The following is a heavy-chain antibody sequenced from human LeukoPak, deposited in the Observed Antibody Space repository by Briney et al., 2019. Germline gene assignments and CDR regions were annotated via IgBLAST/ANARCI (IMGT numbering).Heavy chain of an antibody. CDR2: IYHSGST. CDR3: ARGLGYCSGGNCYSADPSFHY. J-gene: IGHJ4*02. Sequence: SETLSLTCPVSGYSSSTGYYWGWIRQPPGKGLEWIGRIYHSGSTYYNPSLKSRVTISVDTSENQFSLNLTSVTAADTAVYYCARGLGYCSGGNCYSADPSFHYWGQGTLVTVSS. CDR1: GYSSSTGYY. D-gene: IGHD2-15*01. V-gene: IGHV4-38-2*01.